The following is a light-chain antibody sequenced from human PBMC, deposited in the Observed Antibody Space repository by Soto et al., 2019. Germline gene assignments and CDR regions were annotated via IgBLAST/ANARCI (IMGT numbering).Light chain of an antibody. J-gene: IGKJ4*01. CDR1: QGINSD. V-gene: IGKV1-9*01. CDR2: GAS. Sequence: DIQLTQSPSFLSVSVGDRVSITRRASQGINSDLVWYQQKPGKAPEPLIYGASTLQNGVPSRFSGSGSGTEFTLTISSLQPEDFASYYCQQRVTYPLTFGGGTKVEIK. CDR3: QQRVTYPLT.